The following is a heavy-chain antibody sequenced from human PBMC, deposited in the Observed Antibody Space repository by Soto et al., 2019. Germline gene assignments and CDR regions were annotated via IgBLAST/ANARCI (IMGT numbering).Heavy chain of an antibody. CDR2: VYYTGST. J-gene: IGHJ4*02. CDR3: ARLEGLATISYYFDF. V-gene: IGHV4-59*08. D-gene: IGHD3-9*01. Sequence: SETRCLTCTVSGGSISNFYWSWIRQPPGEGLEWIGYVYYTGSTSYNPSLKRRVTFSADSSRGQFSLKLNSVTAADSAVYFCARLEGLATISYYFDFWGPGALVTVSS. CDR1: GGSISNFY.